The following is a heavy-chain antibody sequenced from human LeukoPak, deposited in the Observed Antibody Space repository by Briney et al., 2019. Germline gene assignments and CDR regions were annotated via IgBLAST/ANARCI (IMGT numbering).Heavy chain of an antibody. Sequence: GASVKVSCKASGYTFTGYYMHWVRQAPGQGLEWMGWINPNSGGTNYAQKFQGRVTITADESTSTAYMELSSLRSEDTAVYYCARFYGGNSGPSNWFDPWGQGTLVTVSS. D-gene: IGHD4-23*01. CDR3: ARFYGGNSGPSNWFDP. CDR2: INPNSGGT. CDR1: GYTFTGYY. J-gene: IGHJ5*02. V-gene: IGHV1-2*02.